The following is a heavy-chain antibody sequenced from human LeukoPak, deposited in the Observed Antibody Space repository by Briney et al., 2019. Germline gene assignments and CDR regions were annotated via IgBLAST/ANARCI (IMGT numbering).Heavy chain of an antibody. D-gene: IGHD3-10*01. CDR3: ARGCNSGFPPSKH. J-gene: IGHJ1*01. CDR1: GGSFSGYY. Sequence: PSETLSLTCAVYGGSFSGYYWTWIRQPPGKGLEWIGEINHSGSTNYNPSLKSRVTISTDTSKNQFSLRLSSVTAADTAVYYCARGCNSGFPPSKHWGQGTLVTVSS. CDR2: INHSGST. V-gene: IGHV4-34*01.